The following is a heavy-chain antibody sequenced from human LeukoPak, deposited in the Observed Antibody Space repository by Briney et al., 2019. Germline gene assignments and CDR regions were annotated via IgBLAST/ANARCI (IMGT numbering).Heavy chain of an antibody. V-gene: IGHV3-30-3*01. Sequence: GRSLRLSCAASGFTFSSYAMHWVRQAPGKGLGWVAVISYDGSNKYYADSVKGRFTISRDNSKNTLYLQMNSLRAEDTAVYYCAREMGSVTSPFDYYYGMDVWGQGTTVTVSS. CDR1: GFTFSSYA. J-gene: IGHJ6*02. CDR3: AREMGSVTSPFDYYYGMDV. CDR2: ISYDGSNK. D-gene: IGHD4-17*01.